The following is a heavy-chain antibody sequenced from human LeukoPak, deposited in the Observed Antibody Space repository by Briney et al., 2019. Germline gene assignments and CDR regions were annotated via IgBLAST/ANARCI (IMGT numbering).Heavy chain of an antibody. CDR1: GGTFSNYA. CDR3: ARRHYDFWSGWFDY. J-gene: IGHJ4*02. Sequence: GAGVTVSFKGSGGTFSNYAISWVGQAPGQGREWMGGIIAIFGTANYAQKFQGRVTITADESTSTAYMELSSLRSEDTAVYYCARRHYDFWSGWFDYWGQGTLVTVSS. CDR2: IIAIFGTA. D-gene: IGHD3-3*01. V-gene: IGHV1-69*13.